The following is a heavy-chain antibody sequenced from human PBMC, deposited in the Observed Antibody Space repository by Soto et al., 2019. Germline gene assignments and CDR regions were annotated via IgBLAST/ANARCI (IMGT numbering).Heavy chain of an antibody. Sequence: PGGPLRLSCVASGITFGSRAMSWVRQAPGEGLEWVSTITDSGGDAKYADSVRGRFAISRDNSKKTLHLQMNSLRAEDTAVYYCTRDASRDSSARGWFDPWGPGTLVTVSS. D-gene: IGHD6-13*01. CDR1: GITFGSRA. CDR2: ITDSGGDA. CDR3: TRDASRDSSARGWFDP. V-gene: IGHV3-23*01. J-gene: IGHJ5*02.